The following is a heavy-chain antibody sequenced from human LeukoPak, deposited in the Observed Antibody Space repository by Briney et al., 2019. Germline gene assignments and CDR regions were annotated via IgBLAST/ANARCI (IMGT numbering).Heavy chain of an antibody. J-gene: IGHJ3*02. Sequence: GGSLRLSCAASGFTFSSYAMSWVRPPPGKGLEWVSAISGSGGTTYYADSVRGRFTISRDNSQTTLYLQMNSLRVEDTAVYYCAKIMSRGSPTRDASDIWGQGTMVTVSS. CDR3: AKIMSRGSPTRDASDI. V-gene: IGHV3-23*01. CDR2: ISGSGGTT. D-gene: IGHD3-16*01. CDR1: GFTFSSYA.